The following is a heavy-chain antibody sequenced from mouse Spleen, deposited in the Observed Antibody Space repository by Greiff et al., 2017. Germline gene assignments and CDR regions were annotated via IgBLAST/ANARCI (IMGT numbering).Heavy chain of an antibody. V-gene: IGHV5-9-3*01. CDR2: ISSGGSYT. J-gene: IGHJ2*01. Sequence: EVQVVESGGGLVKPGGSLKLSCAASGFTFSSYAMSWVRQTPEMRLEWVATISSGGSYTYYPDSVKGRFTISRDNAKNTLYLQMSSLRSEDTAMYYCARHGGYYRYYFDYWGQGTTLTVSS. CDR1: GFTFSSYA. D-gene: IGHD2-14*01. CDR3: ARHGGYYRYYFDY.